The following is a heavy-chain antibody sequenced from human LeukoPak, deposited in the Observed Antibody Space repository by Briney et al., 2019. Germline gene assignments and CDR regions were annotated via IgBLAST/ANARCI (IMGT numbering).Heavy chain of an antibody. CDR1: GFTFSSYW. CDR2: IKQDGSEK. V-gene: IGHV3-7*01. D-gene: IGHD6-19*01. J-gene: IGHJ4*02. Sequence: PGGSLRLSCAASGFTFSSYWMSWVRQAPGKGLEWVANIKQDGSEKYHVVSVKGRFTISRDNAENSLYLQMNSLRGEDTAVYFCARAGYSSGWDYWGQGTLVTVSS. CDR3: ARAGYSSGWDY.